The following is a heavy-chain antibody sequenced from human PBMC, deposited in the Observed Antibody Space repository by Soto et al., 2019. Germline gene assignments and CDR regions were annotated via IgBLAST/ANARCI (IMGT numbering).Heavy chain of an antibody. V-gene: IGHV1-46*01. J-gene: IGHJ4*01. CDR1: GVTFTSIY. CDR3: VKDGVNHQFDF. CDR2: IIPSSGAT. D-gene: IGHD2-2*01. Sequence: QVQLVQSGAEVAKPGASVKVSCKASGVTFTSIYLHWVRQAPGQGPEWMGSIIPSSGATVYAQKSRGRVTLTRDTYTRTVYMELSSLTSEDTAAYYGVKDGVNHQFDFWGHGTLVTVSS.